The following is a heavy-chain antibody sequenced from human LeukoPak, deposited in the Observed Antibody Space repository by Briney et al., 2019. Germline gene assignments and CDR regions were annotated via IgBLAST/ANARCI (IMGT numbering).Heavy chain of an antibody. CDR3: ARVGSSSWYYFDY. V-gene: IGHV4-59*08. CDR1: GGSISSYY. J-gene: IGHJ4*02. CDR2: IYYSGST. Sequence: PSETLSLTCTVSGGSISSYYWSWIRQPPGKGLEWIGYIYYSGSTNYNPSLKTRVTISVDTSKNQFSLNLSSVTAADTAVYYRARVGSSSWYYFDYWGQGTLVTVSS. D-gene: IGHD6-13*01.